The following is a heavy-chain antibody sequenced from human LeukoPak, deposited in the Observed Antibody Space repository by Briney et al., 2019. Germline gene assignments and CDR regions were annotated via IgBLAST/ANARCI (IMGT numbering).Heavy chain of an antibody. J-gene: IGHJ4*02. CDR2: ISGSGGST. V-gene: IGHV3-23*01. D-gene: IGHD4-17*01. CDR3: AKALAVTTSSFDY. Sequence: GGSPRLSCAASGFTFSSYAMSWVRQAPGKGLEWVSAISGSGGSTYYADSVKGRFTISRDNSKNTLYLQMNSLRAEDTAVYYCAKALAVTTSSFDYWGQGTLVTVSS. CDR1: GFTFSSYA.